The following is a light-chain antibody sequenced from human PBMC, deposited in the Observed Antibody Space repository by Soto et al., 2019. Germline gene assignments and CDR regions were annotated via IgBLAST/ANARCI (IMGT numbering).Light chain of an antibody. V-gene: IGKV2-28*01. CDR3: MQALQTPT. Sequence: DIVMTESPLSLSVTACEPAASSGXSSRSLLHSNGYNYLDWYLQKPGQSPQVLIYVGSNRASGVPDRFSGSGSGTDFTLKISRVEAEDVGVYYCMQALQTPTFGQGTKV. J-gene: IGKJ1*01. CDR2: VGS. CDR1: RSLLHSNGYNY.